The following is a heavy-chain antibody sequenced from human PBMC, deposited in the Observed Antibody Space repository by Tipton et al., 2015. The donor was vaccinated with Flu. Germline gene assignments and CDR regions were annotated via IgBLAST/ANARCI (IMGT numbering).Heavy chain of an antibody. V-gene: IGHV4-34*01. D-gene: IGHD3-22*01. J-gene: IGHJ4*02. CDR3: AKLVYFDSSGYYRYYFDY. CDR2: INHSGST. CDR1: SGSFSGYF. Sequence: LRLSCAVYSGSFSGYFWSWIRQPPGKGLEWIGEINHSGSTDYNPSLKSRVTISVDTSKNQFSLKLSSVTAADTAVYYCAKLVYFDSSGYYRYYFDYWGQGTLVTVSS.